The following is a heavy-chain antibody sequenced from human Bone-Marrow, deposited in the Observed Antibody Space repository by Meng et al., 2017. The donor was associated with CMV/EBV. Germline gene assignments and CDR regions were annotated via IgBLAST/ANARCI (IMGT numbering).Heavy chain of an antibody. V-gene: IGHV3-7*01. J-gene: IGHJ6*02. CDR3: ARDFGTVTNYYGMDV. CDR1: GFTFSSYA. Sequence: GGSLRLSCAASGFTFSSYAMSWVRQAPGKGLEWVANIKQDGSEKYYVDSVKGRFTISRDNAKNSLYLQMNSLRAEDTAVYYCARDFGTVTNYYGMDVWGQGTTVTASS. CDR2: IKQDGSEK. D-gene: IGHD4-17*01.